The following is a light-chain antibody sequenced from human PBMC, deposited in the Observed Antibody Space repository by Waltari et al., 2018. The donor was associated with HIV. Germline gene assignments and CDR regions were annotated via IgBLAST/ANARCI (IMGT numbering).Light chain of an antibody. Sequence: DIVMTQSPASLVVSMVERATINCKASPSVLDSSNNKNCLGWYQQKPGQPPKLIIYWASTRESGVPDRFSGSGSGTDFNLTISSLQAEDVAVYYCQQYYSSLPTFGQGTKVESK. CDR1: PSVLDSSNNKNC. J-gene: IGKJ1*01. V-gene: IGKV4-1*01. CDR3: QQYYSSLPT. CDR2: WAS.